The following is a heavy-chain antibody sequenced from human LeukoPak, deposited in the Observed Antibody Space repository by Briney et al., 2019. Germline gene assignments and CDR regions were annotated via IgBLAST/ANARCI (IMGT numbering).Heavy chain of an antibody. CDR2: IYYSGST. V-gene: IGHV4-59*12. D-gene: IGHD3-22*01. Sequence: SETLSLTCTVSGGSISSYYWSWIRQPPGKGLEWIGYIYYSGSTNYNPSLKSRVTISVDTSKNQFSLKLSSVTAEDTAVYYCAREASLGYYDSSGYYAAFDIWGQGTMVTVSS. CDR1: GGSISSYY. J-gene: IGHJ3*02. CDR3: AREASLGYYDSSGYYAAFDI.